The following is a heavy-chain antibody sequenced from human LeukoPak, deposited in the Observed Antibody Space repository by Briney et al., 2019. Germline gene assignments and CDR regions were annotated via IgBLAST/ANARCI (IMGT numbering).Heavy chain of an antibody. V-gene: IGHV5-51*01. Sequence: GESLKISCKGSGYSFTSYWCGWLRQMPGRGREWLGIFFPGDSDIRYSPSFQGQVIISADKSISTAYLQWNSLKASDTAMYYCARLDSSGRIALAFDIWGQGTMVTVSS. D-gene: IGHD6-19*01. CDR1: GYSFTSYW. J-gene: IGHJ3*02. CDR3: ARLDSSGRIALAFDI. CDR2: FFPGDSDI.